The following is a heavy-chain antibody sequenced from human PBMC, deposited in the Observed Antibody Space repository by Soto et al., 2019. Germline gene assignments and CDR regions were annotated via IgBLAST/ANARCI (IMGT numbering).Heavy chain of an antibody. J-gene: IGHJ4*02. CDR3: ARQSPARAFDY. D-gene: IGHD6-6*01. CDR1: GGSISSSSYY. Sequence: QLLASGPGLVKPSETLSLTCTVSGGSISSSSYYWGWIRQPPGKGLEWIGSIYYSGSTYYNPSLKSRVTISVDTSKNQFSLKLSSVTAADTAVYYCARQSPARAFDYWGQGTLVTVSS. CDR2: IYYSGST. V-gene: IGHV4-39*01.